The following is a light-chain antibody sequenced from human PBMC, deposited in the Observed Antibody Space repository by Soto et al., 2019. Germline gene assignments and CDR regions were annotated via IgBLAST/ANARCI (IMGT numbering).Light chain of an antibody. V-gene: IGKV1-39*01. CDR2: AAS. CDR1: QTITNY. J-gene: IGKJ2*01. CDR3: QQSYSFPYT. Sequence: DIQMTQSPSSLSASVGDRVVITCRASQTITNYLNWYQQKTGEAPKLLIYAASTLQSGVPSRFSGSESGTDFTLAISSLQPEDFATYFCQQSYSFPYTFGQGTNLVIK.